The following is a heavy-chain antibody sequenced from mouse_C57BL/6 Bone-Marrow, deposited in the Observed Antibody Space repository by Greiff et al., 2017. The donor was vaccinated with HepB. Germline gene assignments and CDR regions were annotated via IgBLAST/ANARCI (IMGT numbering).Heavy chain of an antibody. D-gene: IGHD1-1*01. CDR3: ASDYYGSPPFAY. V-gene: IGHV1-7*01. CDR1: GYTFTSYW. J-gene: IGHJ3*01. Sequence: QVQLQQSGAELAKPGASVKLSCKASGYTFTSYWMHWVKQRPGQGLEWIGYIYPSSGYTKYNQKFKDKATLTADKSSSTAYMQLSSLTYEDSAVYYCASDYYGSPPFAYWGQGTLVTVSA. CDR2: IYPSSGYT.